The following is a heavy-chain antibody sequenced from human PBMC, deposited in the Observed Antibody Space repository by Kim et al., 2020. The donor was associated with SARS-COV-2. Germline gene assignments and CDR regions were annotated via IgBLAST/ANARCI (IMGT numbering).Heavy chain of an antibody. CDR3: ASWGYSRDAFDI. J-gene: IGHJ3*02. V-gene: IGHV1-3*01. D-gene: IGHD5-12*01. Sequence: KYSQKVHRRVTMTRDTSASTAYMGLSSLRSEATAVYYCASWGYSRDAFDIWGQGTMVTVSS.